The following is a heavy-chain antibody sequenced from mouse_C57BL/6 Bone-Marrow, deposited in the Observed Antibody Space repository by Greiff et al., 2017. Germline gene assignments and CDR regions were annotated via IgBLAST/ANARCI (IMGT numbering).Heavy chain of an antibody. D-gene: IGHD2-5*01. Sequence: VQLQQPGAELVKPGASVTLSCKASGYTFTSYWMHWVKQRPGQGLEWIGMIHPNSGSTNYNEKFKSKATLTVDKSSSTAYMQLSSLTSEDSAVYYCARLDSNYVDWYFDVWGTGTTVTVSS. V-gene: IGHV1-64*01. CDR1: GYTFTSYW. CDR2: IHPNSGST. J-gene: IGHJ1*03. CDR3: ARLDSNYVDWYFDV.